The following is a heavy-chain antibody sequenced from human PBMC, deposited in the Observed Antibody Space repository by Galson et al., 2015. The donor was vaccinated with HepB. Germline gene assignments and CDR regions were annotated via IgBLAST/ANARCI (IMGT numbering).Heavy chain of an antibody. CDR1: GFTFSGSA. Sequence: SLRLSCAASGFTFSGSAMHWVRQASGKGLEWVGRIRSKANSYATAYAASVKGRFTISRDDSKNTAYLQMNSLKTEDTAVYYCTRPLYSSSWYVFDYWGQGTLVTVSS. J-gene: IGHJ4*02. D-gene: IGHD6-13*01. CDR3: TRPLYSSSWYVFDY. V-gene: IGHV3-73*01. CDR2: IRSKANSYAT.